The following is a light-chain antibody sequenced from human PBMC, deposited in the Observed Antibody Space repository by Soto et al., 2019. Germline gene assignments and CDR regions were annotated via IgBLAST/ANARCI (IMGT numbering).Light chain of an antibody. CDR1: SSDVGGYNY. V-gene: IGLV2-14*01. CDR3: FSYRGSNTRV. Sequence: QSVLTQPASVSGSPGQSITISCTGTSSDVGGYNYVSWYQQHPGKAPKLIIYEVSNRPSGISNRFYGSKSGNTASLTISGLQAEDEADYYCFSYRGSNTRVFGGGTKLTVL. CDR2: EVS. J-gene: IGLJ3*02.